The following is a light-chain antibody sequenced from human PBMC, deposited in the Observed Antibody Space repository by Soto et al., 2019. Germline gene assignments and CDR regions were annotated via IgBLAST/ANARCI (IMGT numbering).Light chain of an antibody. CDR2: GAS. V-gene: IGKV3-15*01. CDR3: QQYNDWPFT. J-gene: IGKJ4*01. Sequence: EIVMTQSPATLSVSPGERATLSCRASQSVSSYLAWYQQKPGQPPRLLIYGASTWATGIPASFSGSGSGAEFTLTISSLQSEDFAVYYCQQYNDWPFTFGGGTKVDI. CDR1: QSVSSY.